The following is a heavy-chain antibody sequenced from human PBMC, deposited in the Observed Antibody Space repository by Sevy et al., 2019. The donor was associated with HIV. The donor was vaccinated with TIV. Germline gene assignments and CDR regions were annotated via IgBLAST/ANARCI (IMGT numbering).Heavy chain of an antibody. Sequence: GGSLSLSFPPSGSPFTSYPMTWVRQPPGKGLDWVSVIRGNGGYKYYADSVKGRFTISRDTSKNTLYLQMNSLRAEDTAVYYCAKGSTSSSEVGYFDYWGQGTLVTVSS. J-gene: IGHJ4*02. V-gene: IGHV3-23*01. CDR1: GSPFTSYP. D-gene: IGHD2-2*01. CDR3: AKGSTSSSEVGYFDY. CDR2: IRGNGGYK.